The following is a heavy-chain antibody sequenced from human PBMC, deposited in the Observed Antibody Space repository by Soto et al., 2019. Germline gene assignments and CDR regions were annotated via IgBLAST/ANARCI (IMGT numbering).Heavy chain of an antibody. Sequence: SETLSLTCAVYGGSFSGYYWSWIRQPPGKGLEWIGEINHSGSTNYNPSLKSRVTISVDTSKNQFSLKLSSVTAADTAVYYCAGGIVVVPAPNPDYYYYGMDVWGQGTTVTVS. V-gene: IGHV4-34*01. J-gene: IGHJ6*02. D-gene: IGHD2-2*01. CDR1: GGSFSGYY. CDR2: INHSGST. CDR3: AGGIVVVPAPNPDYYYYGMDV.